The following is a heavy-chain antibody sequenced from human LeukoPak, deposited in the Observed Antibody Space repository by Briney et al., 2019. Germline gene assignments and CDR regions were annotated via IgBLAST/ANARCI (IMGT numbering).Heavy chain of an antibody. J-gene: IGHJ4*02. CDR1: GYTFTSYG. V-gene: IGHV1-18*01. Sequence: ASVKVSCKASGYTFTSYGIGGGRRAPGQGLKGRGWFSAYNGNTNYAQKLQGRVTMTTDTSTSTAYMELRSLRSDDTAVYYCARRYCSSTSCSLNFDYWGQGTLVTVSS. D-gene: IGHD2-2*01. CDR2: FSAYNGNT. CDR3: ARRYCSSTSCSLNFDY.